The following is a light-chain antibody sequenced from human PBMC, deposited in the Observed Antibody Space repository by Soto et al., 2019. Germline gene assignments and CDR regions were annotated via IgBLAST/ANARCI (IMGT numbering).Light chain of an antibody. CDR1: SSDIGADDF. V-gene: IGLV2-14*01. J-gene: IGLJ2*01. CDR3: SSYRRTTFPHVV. CDR2: EVT. Sequence: QSVLTQPASVSGSPGQSITISCTGTSSDIGADDFVSWYQHHPDKTPKLIIFEVTYRPTGISHRFSASKSGNTASLTISGLEAEDEAFYYCSSYRRTTFPHVVFGGGTKVTVL.